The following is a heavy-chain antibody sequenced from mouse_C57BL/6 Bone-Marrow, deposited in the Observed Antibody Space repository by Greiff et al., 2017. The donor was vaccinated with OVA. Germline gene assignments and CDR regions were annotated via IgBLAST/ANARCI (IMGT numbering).Heavy chain of an antibody. D-gene: IGHD2-5*01. CDR3: ARIRYSNYWYFDV. Sequence: QQSCKASGYTFTSYWMHWVKQRPGRGLEWIGRIDPNSGGTKYNEKFKSKATLTVDKPSSTAYMQLSSLTSEDSAVYYCARIRYSNYWYFDVWGTGTTVTVSS. CDR2: IDPNSGGT. CDR1: GYTFTSYW. V-gene: IGHV1-72*01. J-gene: IGHJ1*03.